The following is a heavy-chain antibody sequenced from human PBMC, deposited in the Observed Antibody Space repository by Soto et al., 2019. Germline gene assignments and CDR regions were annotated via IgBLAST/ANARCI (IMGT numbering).Heavy chain of an antibody. CDR1: GYTFTSYG. V-gene: IGHV1-18*01. D-gene: IGHD3-10*01. J-gene: IGHJ5*02. Sequence: ASVKVSCKASGYTFTSYGISWARQAPGQGLEWMGWISAYNGNTNYAQKIQGRVNMTTDTSTSTAYMEMRSLRSDDTAVYYCASIGSEINWFDPWGQGTLVTVSS. CDR3: ASIGSEINWFDP. CDR2: ISAYNGNT.